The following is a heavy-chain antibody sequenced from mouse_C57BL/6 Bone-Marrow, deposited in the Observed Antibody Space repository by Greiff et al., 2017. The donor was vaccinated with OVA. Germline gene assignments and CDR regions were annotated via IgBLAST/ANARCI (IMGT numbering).Heavy chain of an antibody. CDR1: GFSLTSYG. D-gene: IGHD1-1*01. Sequence: VKLMESGPGLVQPSQSLSITCTVSGFSLTSYGVHWVRQSPGKGLEWLGVIWSGGSTDYNAAFISRLSISKDNSKSQVFFKMNSLQADDTAIYYCARIGTTVVGGDWFAYWGQGTLVTVSA. V-gene: IGHV2-2*01. CDR2: IWSGGST. J-gene: IGHJ3*01. CDR3: ARIGTTVVGGDWFAY.